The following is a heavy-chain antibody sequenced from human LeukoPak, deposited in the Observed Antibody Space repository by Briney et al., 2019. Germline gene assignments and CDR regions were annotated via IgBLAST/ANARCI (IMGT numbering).Heavy chain of an antibody. CDR3: ARDNGYSSSWYGDY. CDR2: ISSSSSYI. V-gene: IGHV3-21*01. D-gene: IGHD6-13*01. J-gene: IGHJ4*02. CDR1: GFTFSSYS. Sequence: GGSLRLSCAASGFTFSSYSMNWVRQAPGKGLELVSSISSSSSYIYYADSVKGRFTISRDNAKNSLYLQMNSLRAEDTAVYYCARDNGYSSSWYGDYWGQGTLVTVSS.